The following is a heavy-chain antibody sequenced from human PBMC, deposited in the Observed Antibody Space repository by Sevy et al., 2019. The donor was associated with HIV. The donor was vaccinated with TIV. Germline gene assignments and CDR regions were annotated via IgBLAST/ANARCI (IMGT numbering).Heavy chain of an antibody. D-gene: IGHD6-19*01. CDR3: ARGGGSGWYYFDS. V-gene: IGHV1-69*13. J-gene: IGHJ4*02. Sequence: ASVKVSCKASGGTFSRDGISWVRLAPGQGLEWMGGIISFFDMTNYAQKFQGRVTITADESTSTVYMELSSLRFEDTAVYYCARGGGSGWYYFDSWGQGTLVTVSS. CDR2: IISFFDMT. CDR1: GGTFSRDG.